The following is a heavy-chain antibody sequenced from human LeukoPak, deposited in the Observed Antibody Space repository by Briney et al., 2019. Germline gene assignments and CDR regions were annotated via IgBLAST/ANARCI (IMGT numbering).Heavy chain of an antibody. D-gene: IGHD2-2*01. Sequence: ASVKVSCKASGYTFTTYSITRVRQAPGQGLEWMGWISAYNGNTNYAQKFQGRVTMTTDTSTSTAYMELRSLGSDDTAVYYCARDRCSSTSCYDDYWGQGTLVTVSS. V-gene: IGHV1-18*01. CDR3: ARDRCSSTSCYDDY. CDR2: ISAYNGNT. CDR1: GYTFTTYS. J-gene: IGHJ4*02.